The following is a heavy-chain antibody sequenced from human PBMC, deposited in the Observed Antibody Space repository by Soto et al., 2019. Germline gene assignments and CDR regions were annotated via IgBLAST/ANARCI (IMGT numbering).Heavy chain of an antibody. J-gene: IGHJ4*02. V-gene: IGHV4-30-2*01. CDR2: IYHSGST. CDR3: ARSDGYNYPVFSY. Sequence: PSETLSLTCAVSGGSISSGGYSWSWIRQPPGKGLGWIGYIYHSGSTYYNPSLKSRVTISVDRSKNQFSLKLSSVTAADTSVYYCARSDGYNYPVFSYWGQGTLVTVS. D-gene: IGHD5-12*01. CDR1: GGSISSGGYS.